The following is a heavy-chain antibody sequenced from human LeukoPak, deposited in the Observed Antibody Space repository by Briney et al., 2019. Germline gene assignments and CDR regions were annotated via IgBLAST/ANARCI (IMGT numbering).Heavy chain of an antibody. Sequence: GGSLRLSCAASGFTFSSYEMNWVRQAPGKGLEWVSYISSSGSTIYYADSVKGRFTISRDNAKNSLYLQMNSLRAEDTAVYYCVPGPYYYDSSGYYPGYWGQGTLVTVSS. J-gene: IGHJ4*02. CDR3: VPGPYYYDSSGYYPGY. CDR2: ISSSGSTI. CDR1: GFTFSSYE. D-gene: IGHD3-22*01. V-gene: IGHV3-48*03.